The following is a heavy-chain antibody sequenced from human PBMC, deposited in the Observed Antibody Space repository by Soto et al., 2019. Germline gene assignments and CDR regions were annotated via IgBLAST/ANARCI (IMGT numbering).Heavy chain of an antibody. V-gene: IGHV4-30-4*01. J-gene: IGHJ5*01. CDR3: ARGRYCLTGRCFPNWFDS. CDR2: IYKSTTT. Sequence: SETLSLTCSVSGDSISTVDYFWAWTRQPPGQALEYIGYIYKSTTTYYNPSFESRVAISLDTSKSQFSLNVTSVTAADTAVYFCARGRYCLTGRCFPNWFDSWGQGTLVTVSS. D-gene: IGHD2-15*01. CDR1: GDSISTVDYF.